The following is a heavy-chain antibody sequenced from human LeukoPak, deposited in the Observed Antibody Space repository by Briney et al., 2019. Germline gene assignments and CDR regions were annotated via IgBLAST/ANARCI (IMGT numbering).Heavy chain of an antibody. V-gene: IGHV1-2*02. Sequence: ASVKVSCKASGYTFIGYYMHWVRQAPGQGLEWMGWINPNSGGTNYAQKFQGRVTMTRDTSISTAYTELSRLRSDDTAVYYCARGSTVTNYYYGMDVWGQGTTVTVSS. D-gene: IGHD4-17*01. CDR1: GYTFIGYY. CDR3: ARGSTVTNYYYGMDV. CDR2: INPNSGGT. J-gene: IGHJ6*02.